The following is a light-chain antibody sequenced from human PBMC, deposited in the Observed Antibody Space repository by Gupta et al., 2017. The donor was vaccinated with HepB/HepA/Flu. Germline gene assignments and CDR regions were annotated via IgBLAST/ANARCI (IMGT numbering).Light chain of an antibody. CDR2: DAS. J-gene: IGKJ2*03. CDR1: ESISRY. V-gene: IGKV3-11*01. Sequence: EIVVTQSPVTLSLSPGERATLSCRASESISRYLAWYQQKPGQAPRLLIYDASDRATGIPARFSGSGSGTDFTLTISSLEPEDFAVYYCQHRNNWPHSFGQGTXLEIK. CDR3: QHRNNWPHS.